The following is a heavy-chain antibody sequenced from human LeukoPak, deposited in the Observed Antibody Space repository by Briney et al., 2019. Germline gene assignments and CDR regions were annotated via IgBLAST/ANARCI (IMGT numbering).Heavy chain of an antibody. CDR1: GGSISSGGYY. CDR2: IYYSGST. Sequence: SETLSLTCTVSGGSISSGGYYWSWIRQHPGKGLEWIGYIYYSGSTYYNPSLKSRVTISVDTSKNQFSLKLSSVTAADTAVYYCARDLRGIVPAAISGLWFDPWGQGTLVTVSS. J-gene: IGHJ5*02. V-gene: IGHV4-31*03. D-gene: IGHD2-2*02. CDR3: ARDLRGIVPAAISGLWFDP.